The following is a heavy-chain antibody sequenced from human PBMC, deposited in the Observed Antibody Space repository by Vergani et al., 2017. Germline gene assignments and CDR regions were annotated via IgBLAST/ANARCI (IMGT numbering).Heavy chain of an antibody. V-gene: IGHV1-69*04. D-gene: IGHD4-17*01. CDR1: GGTFSSYT. J-gene: IGHJ3*02. CDR3: ARGSTVTTFIDAFDI. Sequence: QVQLVQSGAEVKKPGSSVKVSCKASGGTFSSYTISWVRQAPGQGLEWMGRIIPILGIANYAQKLQGRVTMTTDTSTSTAYMELRSLRSDDTAVYYCARGSTVTTFIDAFDIWGQGTMVTVSS. CDR2: IIPILGIA.